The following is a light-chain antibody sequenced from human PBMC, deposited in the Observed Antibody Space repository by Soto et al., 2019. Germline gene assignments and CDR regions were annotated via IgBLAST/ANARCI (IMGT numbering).Light chain of an antibody. CDR2: WSS. Sequence: IQLTQSPSSLSASVGDSVTITCRASQGISRYLSWYQQKPGQPPKLLIYWSSTRDSGVPDRFIGSGSGTDFTLTVSSLQAEDVAVYYCQQYQSLPFTFGPGTKVHIE. CDR1: QGISRY. CDR3: QQYQSLPFT. J-gene: IGKJ3*01. V-gene: IGKV1-27*01.